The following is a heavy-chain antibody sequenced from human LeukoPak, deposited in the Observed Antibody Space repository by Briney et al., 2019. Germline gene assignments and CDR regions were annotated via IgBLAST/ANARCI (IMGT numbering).Heavy chain of an antibody. D-gene: IGHD3-22*01. Sequence: SETLSLTCSVSGDSFSRSDSYWDWIRQPPGTGLEWIGTIYYSGRTYYSPSLKSRVTMSGDPSNNQFSLTLRPVTAADTAVYYCARRRYYDGSGYLEWGQGTLLSVPS. CDR3: ARRRYYDGSGYLE. J-gene: IGHJ1*01. CDR2: IYYSGRT. CDR1: GDSFSRSDSY. V-gene: IGHV4-39*01.